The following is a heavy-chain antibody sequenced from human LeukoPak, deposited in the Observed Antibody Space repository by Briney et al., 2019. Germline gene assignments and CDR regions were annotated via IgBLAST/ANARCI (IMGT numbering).Heavy chain of an antibody. J-gene: IGHJ4*02. CDR1: GGSLSGTNW. CDR3: SRESGPFCPFGY. CDR2: ISLAGQT. D-gene: IGHD1-26*01. Sequence: SETLSLTCGVSGGSLSGTNWWSWLRQPPGQGLEWIGEISLAGQTNYNPSLNGRVTMSLDKSSNQLSLHLTSVTAADTATYFCSRESGPFCPFGYWGQGTLVIVSS. V-gene: IGHV4/OR15-8*02.